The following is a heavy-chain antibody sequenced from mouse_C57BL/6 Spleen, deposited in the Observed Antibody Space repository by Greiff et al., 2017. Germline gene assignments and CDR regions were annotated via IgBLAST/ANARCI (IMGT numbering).Heavy chain of an antibody. V-gene: IGHV5-9-1*02. CDR3: TRADLLHRDYYSMDY. CDR2: ISSGGDYI. D-gene: IGHD1-1*01. J-gene: IGHJ4*01. CDR1: GFTFSSYA. Sequence: DVKLVESGEGLVKPGGSLQLSCAASGFTFSSYAMSWVRQTPEKRLEWVAYISSGGDYIYYAATVKGRFIISRDNARNTLYLQMSSLKSEDTAMYYCTRADLLHRDYYSMDYWGQGTSVTVSA.